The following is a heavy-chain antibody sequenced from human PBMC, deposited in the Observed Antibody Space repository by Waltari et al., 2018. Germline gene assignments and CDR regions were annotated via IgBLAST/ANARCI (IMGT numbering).Heavy chain of an antibody. CDR2: IFSSGSS. Sequence: QVQLQESGPGLVKPSETLSLTCRVSGGSANGDSNFWSWIRQPPGKGLEWIGHIFSSGSSNYNPSLKSRATMSVDTSKNQFSLKLSSLTAADTAVYYCARGTRGSTSCYFDYWGQGTLVTVSS. D-gene: IGHD2-2*01. CDR1: GGSANGDSNF. J-gene: IGHJ4*02. CDR3: ARGTRGSTSCYFDY. V-gene: IGHV4-61*01.